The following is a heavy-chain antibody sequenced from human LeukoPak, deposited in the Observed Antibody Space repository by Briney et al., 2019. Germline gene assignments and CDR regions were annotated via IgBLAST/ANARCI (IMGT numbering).Heavy chain of an antibody. D-gene: IGHD3-10*01. V-gene: IGHV4-34*01. CDR3: ARGLWMVPFDY. Sequence: SETLSLTCAVYGGSFSGYYWSWIRQPPGKGLEWIGEINHSGSTNHNPSLKSRVTISVDTSKNQFSLKLSSVTAADTAVYYCARGLWMVPFDYWGQGTLVTVPS. CDR1: GGSFSGYY. J-gene: IGHJ4*02. CDR2: INHSGST.